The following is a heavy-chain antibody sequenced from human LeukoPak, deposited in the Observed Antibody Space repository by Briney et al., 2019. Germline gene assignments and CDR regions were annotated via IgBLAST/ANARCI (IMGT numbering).Heavy chain of an antibody. CDR1: GFSFSGHW. D-gene: IGHD6-6*01. V-gene: IGHV3-74*01. J-gene: IGHJ4*02. CDR3: ARGPNSNWSGLDF. Sequence: GGSLRLSCTASGFSFSGHWMRWARQLPGKGLVWVSRISPTGSTTSYADSVKGRFTVSRDNAKNTLYLQVINLRAEDTAVYYCARGPNSNWSGLDFWGQGTLLTVSS. CDR2: ISPTGSTT.